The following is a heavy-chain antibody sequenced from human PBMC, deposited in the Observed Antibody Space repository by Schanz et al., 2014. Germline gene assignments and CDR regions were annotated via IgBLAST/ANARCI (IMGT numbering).Heavy chain of an antibody. CDR3: ARIGGSVFDY. Sequence: EVQLVESGGGLVKPGGSLRLSCGVSGFTASSHSMNRVRQAPGKGLEWVSSISSRSSHIYYADSVKGRFTVSRDNAKNSVYLQMNSLRAEDTAVYYCARIGGSVFDYWAQGTLVTVSS. CDR1: GFTASSHS. CDR2: ISSRSSHI. V-gene: IGHV3-21*02. J-gene: IGHJ4*02. D-gene: IGHD3-10*01.